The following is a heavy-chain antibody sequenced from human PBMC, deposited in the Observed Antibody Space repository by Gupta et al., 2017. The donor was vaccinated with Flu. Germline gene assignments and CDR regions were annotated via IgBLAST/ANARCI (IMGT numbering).Heavy chain of an antibody. CDR1: GYTFTGYY. J-gene: IGHJ4*02. Sequence: QVQLVQSGAEVKKPGASVKVSCKASGYTFTGYYLHWVRQAPGQGLEWMGWINPNSGGTNYAQKFQGRVTMTRDTSISTAYMELSRLRSDDTAVYYCARAKASDRGWYCSSTSCYPFDYWGQGTLVTVSS. CDR2: INPNSGGT. V-gene: IGHV1-2*02. CDR3: ARAKASDRGWYCSSTSCYPFDY. D-gene: IGHD2-2*01.